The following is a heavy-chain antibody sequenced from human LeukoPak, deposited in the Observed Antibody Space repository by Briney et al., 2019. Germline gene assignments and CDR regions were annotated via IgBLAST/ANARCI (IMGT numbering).Heavy chain of an antibody. CDR3: ARGGDYGDLTWPKDAFDI. J-gene: IGHJ3*02. Sequence: SETLSLTCAVSGGSISSSNWWSWVRQPPGKGLEWIGEIYHSGSTNYNPSLKGRVTISVDKSKNQFSLKLSSVTAADTAVYYCARGGDYGDLTWPKDAFDIWGQGTMVTVSS. CDR1: GGSISSSNW. CDR2: IYHSGST. D-gene: IGHD4-17*01. V-gene: IGHV4-4*02.